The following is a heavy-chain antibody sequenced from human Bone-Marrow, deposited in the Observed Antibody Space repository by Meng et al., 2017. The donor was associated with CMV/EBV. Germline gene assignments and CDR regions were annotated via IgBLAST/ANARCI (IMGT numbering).Heavy chain of an antibody. CDR1: GFIFSSYT. D-gene: IGHD3-3*01. J-gene: IGHJ6*02. CDR3: ITSDRTLRVTDYGLDV. CDR2: IRSRAASYAT. Sequence: GESLKISCAVSGFIFSSYTLHWVRQAPGKGLEWVGRIRSRAASYATVYGASVRGRFTISRDDSKNTAYLQMNGLKTEDTAVYYCITSDRTLRVTDYGLDVWGQGTTVTVSS. V-gene: IGHV3-73*01.